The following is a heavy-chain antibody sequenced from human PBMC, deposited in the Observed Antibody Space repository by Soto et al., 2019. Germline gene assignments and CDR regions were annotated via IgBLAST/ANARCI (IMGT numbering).Heavy chain of an antibody. Sequence: EVQLVESGGGLVQPGGSLRLSCAASGFTFSSYEMNWVRQAPGKGLEWVSYISSSGSTIYYADSVKGRFTISRDNAKNSLYLQMNSLRAEDTAVYYCARAGRDSSSWYAYYYYYYGMDVWGQGTTVTVSS. D-gene: IGHD6-13*01. CDR3: ARAGRDSSSWYAYYYYYYGMDV. CDR1: GFTFSSYE. J-gene: IGHJ6*02. V-gene: IGHV3-48*03. CDR2: ISSSGSTI.